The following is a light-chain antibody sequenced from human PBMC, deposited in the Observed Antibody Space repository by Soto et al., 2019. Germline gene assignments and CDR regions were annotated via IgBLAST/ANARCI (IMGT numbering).Light chain of an antibody. V-gene: IGLV2-14*01. J-gene: IGLJ1*01. Sequence: VLTQPASVSGSPGQSITISCTGTSSDVGGYNYVSWYQQHPGEAPKLMIYEVSNQPSGVSNRFSGSKSGNTASLTISGLQAEDEADYYCSSYTSSDTYVFGTGTKVTVL. CDR3: SSYTSSDTYV. CDR2: EVS. CDR1: SSDVGGYNY.